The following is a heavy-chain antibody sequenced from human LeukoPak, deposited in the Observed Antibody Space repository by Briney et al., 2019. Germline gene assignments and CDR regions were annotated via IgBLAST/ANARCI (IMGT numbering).Heavy chain of an antibody. J-gene: IGHJ4*02. CDR3: ARVAEAAAFDS. V-gene: IGHV3-21*01. CDR2: ISSSSSYI. CDR1: GFTFSSYS. Sequence: GGSLRLSCAASGFTFSSYSMNWVRQAPGKGLEWVSSISSSSSYIYYADSVKGRFTISRDSAKNSLYLQMNSLRAEDTAVYYCARVAEAAAFDSWGQGTLVTVSS. D-gene: IGHD6-13*01.